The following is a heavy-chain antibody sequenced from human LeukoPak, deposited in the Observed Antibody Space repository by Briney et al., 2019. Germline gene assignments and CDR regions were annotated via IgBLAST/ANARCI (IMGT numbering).Heavy chain of an antibody. D-gene: IGHD3-3*01. CDR3: AATSVYYDFWSGYSRHYYYLDV. J-gene: IGHJ6*03. Sequence: ASVKVSCKASGFTFTSSAMQWVRQARGQRLEWIGWIGVGSGNTNYAQKFQERVTITRDMSPSTAYMELSSLRSEDTAVYYCAATSVYYDFWSGYSRHYYYLDVWGKGTTVTVSS. CDR1: GFTFTSSA. CDR2: IGVGSGNT. V-gene: IGHV1-58*02.